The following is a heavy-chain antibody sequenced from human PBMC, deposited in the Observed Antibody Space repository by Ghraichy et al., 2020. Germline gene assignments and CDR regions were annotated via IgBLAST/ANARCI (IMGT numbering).Heavy chain of an antibody. CDR1: GFTVGDHS. CDR3: ARGANGYDY. Sequence: GESLNISCGASGFTVGDHSMTWIRQAPGKGLEWISCIYKTGTSIYYSDSVKGRFTISRDNAKNLLSLQMSSLRVDDTAVYFCARGANGYDYWGQGTLVTVSP. V-gene: IGHV3-11*01. CDR2: IYKTGTSI. D-gene: IGHD6-13*01. J-gene: IGHJ4*02.